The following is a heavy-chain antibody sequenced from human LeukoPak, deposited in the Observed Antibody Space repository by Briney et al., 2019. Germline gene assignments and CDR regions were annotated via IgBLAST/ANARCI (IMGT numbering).Heavy chain of an antibody. Sequence: GGSLRLSCAASGFTFSSYAMGWVRQAPGERLEWVSAIDWAATNTLYADSVKGRFTISRDNSKNTLYLQMNSLRGEDTAIYYCAKGTTEDPRVYNYWGQGTLVTVSS. CDR2: IDWAATNT. CDR1: GFTFSSYA. D-gene: IGHD2-8*01. CDR3: AKGTTEDPRVYNY. V-gene: IGHV3-23*05. J-gene: IGHJ4*02.